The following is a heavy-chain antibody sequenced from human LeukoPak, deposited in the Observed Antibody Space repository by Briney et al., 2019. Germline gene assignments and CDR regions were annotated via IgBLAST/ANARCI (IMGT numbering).Heavy chain of an antibody. CDR1: GGSISSYY. CDR3: AREYGDQGTRNFDY. V-gene: IGHV4-4*07. CDR2: IYPNGAI. D-gene: IGHD4-17*01. Sequence: SETLSLTCTVSGGSISSYYWTWIRQPAGKGLEWIGRIYPNGAINYNPSLKSRVTMSVDTSKNQFSLKLISVTAADTAVYYCAREYGDQGTRNFDYWGQGGLVTVSS. J-gene: IGHJ4*02.